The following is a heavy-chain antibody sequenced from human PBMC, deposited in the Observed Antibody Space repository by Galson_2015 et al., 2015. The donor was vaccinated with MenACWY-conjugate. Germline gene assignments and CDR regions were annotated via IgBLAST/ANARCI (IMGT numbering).Heavy chain of an antibody. CDR2: INAGNGNR. Sequence: SVKVSCKASGYTFTSYTMHWVRQAPGQRLEWMGWINAGNGNRKYSQKFQGRVTISRDTSASTAYMELSSLRSEDTAVYYCARWGSSVSYSPNFDYWGQGTLVTVSS. D-gene: IGHD3-22*01. CDR3: ARWGSSVSYSPNFDY. V-gene: IGHV1-3*01. CDR1: GYTFTSYT. J-gene: IGHJ4*02.